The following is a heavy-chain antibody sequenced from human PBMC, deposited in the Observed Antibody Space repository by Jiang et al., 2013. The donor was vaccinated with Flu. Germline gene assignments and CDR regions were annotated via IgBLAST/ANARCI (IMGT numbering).Heavy chain of an antibody. CDR1: GGTFSSYA. CDR2: IIPIFGTA. J-gene: IGHJ6*02. Sequence: EVKKPGSSVKVSCKASGGTFSSYAISWVRQAPGQGLEWMGGIIPIFGTANYAQKFQGRVTITADKSTSTAYMELSSLRSEDTAVYYCARWPPVAGHYYYYGMDVWGQGTTVTVSS. D-gene: IGHD6-19*01. CDR3: ARWPPVAGHYYYYGMDV. V-gene: IGHV1-69*06.